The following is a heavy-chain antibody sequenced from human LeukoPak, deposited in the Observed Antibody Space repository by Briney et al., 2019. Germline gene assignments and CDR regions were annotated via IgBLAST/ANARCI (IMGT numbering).Heavy chain of an antibody. CDR2: ISGSGGST. CDR1: GFTFSSYA. Sequence: QPGGSLRLSCAASGFTFSSYAMSWVRQAPGKGLEWASAISGSGGSTYYADSVKGRFTISRDNSKNTLYLQMNSLRAEDTAVYYCAKGMFGSGWYGDDYWGQGTLVTVSS. CDR3: AKGMFGSGWYGDDY. J-gene: IGHJ4*02. V-gene: IGHV3-23*01. D-gene: IGHD6-19*01.